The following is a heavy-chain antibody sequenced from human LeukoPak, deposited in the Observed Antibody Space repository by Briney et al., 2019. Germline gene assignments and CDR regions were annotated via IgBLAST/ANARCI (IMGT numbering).Heavy chain of an antibody. D-gene: IGHD4-17*01. CDR1: GYTFTSFG. V-gene: IGHV1-18*01. CDR3: ARIHAVTTNPGSFDY. J-gene: IGHJ4*02. Sequence: ASVKVSCKASGYTFTSFGISWVRQAPGQGLEWMGWIGANNGNTNYAQKLQGRVTVTTDTSTNTAHMELRSLRSDDTAVYYCARIHAVTTNPGSFDYWGQGALLTVSS. CDR2: IGANNGNT.